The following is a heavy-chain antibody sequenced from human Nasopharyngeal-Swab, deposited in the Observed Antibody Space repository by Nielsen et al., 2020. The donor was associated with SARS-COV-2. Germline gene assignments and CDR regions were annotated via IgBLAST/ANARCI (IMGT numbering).Heavy chain of an antibody. CDR2: LFHDSRES. V-gene: IGHV3-23*03. Sequence: GSLRLSCVASGFDFSAYAMGWVRRAPGKGLEWVSLLFHDSRESFYADAVKGRFTISRDNFKNTLYLQLSSLRADDTALYYCARGGKRWMNFDSWGRGTLLTVSS. CDR1: GFDFSAYA. CDR3: ARGGKRWMNFDS. D-gene: IGHD3-16*01. J-gene: IGHJ4*02.